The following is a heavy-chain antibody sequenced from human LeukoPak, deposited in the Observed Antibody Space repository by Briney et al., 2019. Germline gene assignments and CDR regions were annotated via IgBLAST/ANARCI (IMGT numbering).Heavy chain of an antibody. J-gene: IGHJ5*02. V-gene: IGHV1-58*01. D-gene: IGHD3-22*01. Sequence: VASVKVSCKASGFTFTSSAVQWVRQARGQRLEWIGWIVVGSGNTNYAQKFQERVTITRDMSTSTAYMELSSLRSGDTAVYYCAAVNSSPASGLDPWGQGTLVTVSS. CDR2: IVVGSGNT. CDR1: GFTFTSSA. CDR3: AAVNSSPASGLDP.